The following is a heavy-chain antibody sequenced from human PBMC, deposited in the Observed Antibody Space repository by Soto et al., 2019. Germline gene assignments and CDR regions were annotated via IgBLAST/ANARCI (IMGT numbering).Heavy chain of an antibody. CDR1: GFTVSSNY. D-gene: IGHD2-15*01. V-gene: IGHV3-66*01. CDR3: ARDLVECSGGSCPQNYMDV. CDR2: IYSGGST. Sequence: PGGSLRLSCAASGFTVSSNYMSWVRQAPGKGLEWVSVIYSGGSTYYADSVKGRFTISRDNSKNTLYLQMNSLRAEDTAVYYCARDLVECSGGSCPQNYMDVWGKGTTVTVSS. J-gene: IGHJ6*03.